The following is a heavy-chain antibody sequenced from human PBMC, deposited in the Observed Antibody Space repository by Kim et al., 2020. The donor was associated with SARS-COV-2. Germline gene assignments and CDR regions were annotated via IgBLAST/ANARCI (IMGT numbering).Heavy chain of an antibody. CDR1: GGSIRSSSYF. Sequence: SETLSLTCTVSGGSIRSSSYFWGWIRQPPGNGLEWIGNIYYGGSTNYNPSLKSRVTITVDTSKNQFSLSLCSVTAADTAVHYCARGAHDRSAFDIWGQGTMVTVSS. J-gene: IGHJ3*02. D-gene: IGHD3-22*01. CDR2: IYYGGST. V-gene: IGHV4-39*01. CDR3: ARGAHDRSAFDI.